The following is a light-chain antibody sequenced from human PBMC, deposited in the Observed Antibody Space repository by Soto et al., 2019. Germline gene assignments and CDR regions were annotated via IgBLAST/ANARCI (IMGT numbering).Light chain of an antibody. CDR3: QQYNNWPPLT. CDR1: QSVSSS. V-gene: IGKV3-15*01. Sequence: EIVMTHSPATLPVSPGERATLSCRASQSVSSSLAWYQQKPGQAPRLLIYGASTRATGIPARFSGSGSGTEYTLTISSLQSEDVAVYYCQQYNNWPPLTFGGGTKVEI. J-gene: IGKJ4*01. CDR2: GAS.